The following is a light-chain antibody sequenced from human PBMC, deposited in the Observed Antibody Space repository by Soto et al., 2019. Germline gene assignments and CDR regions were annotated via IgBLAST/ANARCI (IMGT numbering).Light chain of an antibody. J-gene: IGLJ1*01. V-gene: IGLV2-14*01. CDR1: SSDVGSYNY. CDR2: EVS. Sequence: QSPLTQPASVSGSPGQSTTISCTGTSSDVGSYNYVSWYQQHPGKAPKLMIYEVSNRPSGVSSRFSGSKSGNTASLTISGLQAEDEADYYCSSYTSSSTLFGTGTKLTVL. CDR3: SSYTSSSTL.